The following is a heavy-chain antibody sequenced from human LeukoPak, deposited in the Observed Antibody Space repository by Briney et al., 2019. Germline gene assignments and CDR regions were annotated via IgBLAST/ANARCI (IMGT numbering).Heavy chain of an antibody. CDR3: ARDAAVITIFGVVIQYFDY. Sequence: ASVKVSCKASGYTFTSYGISWVRQAPGQGLEWMGWISAYNGNTNYAQKLQGRVTMTTDTSTSTAYMELRSLRSDDTAVYYCARDAAVITIFGVVIQYFDYWGQGTLVTVSS. D-gene: IGHD3-3*01. J-gene: IGHJ4*02. V-gene: IGHV1-18*01. CDR1: GYTFTSYG. CDR2: ISAYNGNT.